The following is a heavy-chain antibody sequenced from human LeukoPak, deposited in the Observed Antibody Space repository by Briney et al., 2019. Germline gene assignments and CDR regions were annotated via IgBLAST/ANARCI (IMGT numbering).Heavy chain of an antibody. CDR2: IYYSGST. V-gene: IGHV4-59*08. CDR3: ACTPGAARFDP. CDR1: GGSISSYY. J-gene: IGHJ5*02. D-gene: IGHD6-25*01. Sequence: SETLSLTCTVSGGSISSYYWSWIRQPPGKGLEWIGYIYYSGSTNYNPSLKSRVTMSVDMSKNQFSLKLTSVTAADTAVYYCACTPGAARFDPWGQGTLVTVSS.